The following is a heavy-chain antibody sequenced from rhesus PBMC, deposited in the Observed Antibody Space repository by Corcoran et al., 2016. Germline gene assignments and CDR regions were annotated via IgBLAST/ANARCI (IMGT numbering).Heavy chain of an antibody. J-gene: IGHJ2*01. Sequence: QVQLQESGPGLVKPAETLPLTCAVSGGSISSSYYYCSWIRQAPGKGLEWSGYISFSGSPSYNPSLKGRVTISRDTSKIQFSLKLSSVTAADTAVYYCASNDYWYFDLWGPGTPITISS. CDR2: ISFSGSP. CDR1: GGSISSSYYY. CDR3: ASNDYWYFDL. V-gene: IGHV4-122*02. D-gene: IGHD1-14*01.